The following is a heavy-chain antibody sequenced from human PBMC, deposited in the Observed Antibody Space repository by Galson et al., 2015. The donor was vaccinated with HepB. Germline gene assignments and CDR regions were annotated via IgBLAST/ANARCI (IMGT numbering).Heavy chain of an antibody. CDR2: ISSSSSYI. V-gene: IGHV3-21*01. J-gene: IGHJ6*03. D-gene: IGHD2-21*01. Sequence: SLRLSCAAAGFTFSRHSMNWVRQAPGKGLEWVSSISSSSSYIYYADSVKGRFTISRDNAKNYLYLQMNSLRAEDTAVYYCFLVVGYYYMDGWGKGTTGTVSS. CDR3: FLVVGYYYMDG. CDR1: GFTFSRHS.